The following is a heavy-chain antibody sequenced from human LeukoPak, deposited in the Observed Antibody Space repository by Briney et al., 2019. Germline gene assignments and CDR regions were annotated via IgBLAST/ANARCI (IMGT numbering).Heavy chain of an antibody. J-gene: IGHJ4*02. V-gene: IGHV3-21*01. D-gene: IGHD3-16*01. CDR3: ARGAGMVDY. CDR1: GFTFSSYA. CDR2: ISSSSSYK. Sequence: PGGSLRLSCAASGFTFSSYAMSWVRQAPGKGLEWVSSISSSSSYKYYADPVKGRFTISRDNAKNSLYLQMNSLRAEDTAVYYCARGAGMVDYWGQGTLVTVSS.